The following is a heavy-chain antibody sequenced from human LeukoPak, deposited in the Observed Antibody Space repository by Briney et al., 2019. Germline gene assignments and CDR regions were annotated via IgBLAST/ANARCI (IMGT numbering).Heavy chain of an antibody. CDR2: ISGGGGST. CDR3: AKVYDSSGYYFNY. D-gene: IGHD3-22*01. V-gene: IGHV3-23*01. J-gene: IGHJ4*02. Sequence: PGGSLRLSCAASGFTFSSYAMSWVRQAPGKGLEWVSAISGGGGSTYYADSVKGRFTISRDNSKNTLYLQMNSLRAEDTAVYYCAKVYDSSGYYFNYWGQGTLVTVSS. CDR1: GFTFSSYA.